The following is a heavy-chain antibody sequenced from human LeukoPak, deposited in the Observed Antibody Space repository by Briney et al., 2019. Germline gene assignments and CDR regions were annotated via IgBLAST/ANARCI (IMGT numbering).Heavy chain of an antibody. CDR2: IYSVGST. V-gene: IGHV3-53*01. Sequence: GGSLRLSCAASGFTVSNTFMSWVRQAPGKGLEWVSVIYSVGSTYYAVSVMGRLTISRDNSNNKLFLQLNSLRAEDTAVYYCARGSGWLDYWGQGPLVTVSS. CDR1: GFTVSNTF. J-gene: IGHJ4*02. CDR3: ARGSGWLDY. D-gene: IGHD6-19*01.